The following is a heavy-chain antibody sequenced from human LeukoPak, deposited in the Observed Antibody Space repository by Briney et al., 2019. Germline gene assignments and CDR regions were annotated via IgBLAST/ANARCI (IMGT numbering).Heavy chain of an antibody. CDR3: ARGDDFSGDY. V-gene: IGHV3-7*04. Sequence: GGSLRLXCTASGFTCSTYWMSWVRQTPGKGLEWVANIHPDGNEKYHVGSVKGRSTISRDNAKNSLYLQMNSLRVGDTAVYYCARGDDFSGDYWGQGTLVTVSS. D-gene: IGHD2-21*02. CDR1: GFTCSTYW. CDR2: IHPDGNEK. J-gene: IGHJ4*02.